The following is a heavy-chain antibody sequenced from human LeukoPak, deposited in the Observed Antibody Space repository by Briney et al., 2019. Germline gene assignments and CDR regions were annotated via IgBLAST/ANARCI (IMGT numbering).Heavy chain of an antibody. D-gene: IGHD1-26*01. CDR2: ISSSGSTI. V-gene: IGHV3-48*03. CDR3: ARDSSGVGVDFDF. J-gene: IGHJ4*02. CDR1: GFTFSSYE. Sequence: GGSLRLSCAASGFTFSSYEMNWVRQAPGKGLEWVSYISSSGSTIYYAESVKGRFTSSRDNAKNSLYRQMNSLRAEDTAVYYCARDSSGVGVDFDFWGRGTLVTVSS.